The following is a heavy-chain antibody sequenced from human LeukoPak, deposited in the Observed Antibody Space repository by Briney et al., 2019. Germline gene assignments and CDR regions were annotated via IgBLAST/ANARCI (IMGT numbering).Heavy chain of an antibody. V-gene: IGHV4-30-4*08. CDR3: ARLTRDYFGSGETEYFFDY. J-gene: IGHJ4*02. Sequence: PSQTLSLTCSVSGGSINIGDYFWAWIRQPPAKGLQWIGNIHSSESTNYNPSLKSRISISLDTSKNQFSLKLKSVSAADTAVYYCARLTRDYFGSGETEYFFDYWGQGTLVSVSS. D-gene: IGHD3-10*01. CDR2: IHSSEST. CDR1: GGSINIGDYF.